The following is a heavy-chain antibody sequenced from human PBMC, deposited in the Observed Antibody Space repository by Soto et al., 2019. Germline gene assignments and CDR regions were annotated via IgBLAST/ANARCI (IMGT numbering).Heavy chain of an antibody. CDR2: ISYDGSNK. Sequence: PGGSLRLSCAASGFTFSSYAMHWVRQAPGKGLEWVAVISYDGSNKYYADSVKGRFTISRDNSKNTLYLQMNSLRAEDTAVYYCARALEYYDFWSGYYNYYYYGMDVWGQGTTVTVSS. V-gene: IGHV3-30-3*01. CDR1: GFTFSSYA. D-gene: IGHD3-3*01. J-gene: IGHJ6*02. CDR3: ARALEYYDFWSGYYNYYYYGMDV.